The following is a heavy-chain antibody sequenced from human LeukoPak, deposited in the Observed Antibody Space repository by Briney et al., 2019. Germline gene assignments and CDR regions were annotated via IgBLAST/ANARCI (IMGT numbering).Heavy chain of an antibody. Sequence: SETLSLTCTVSRASISPYYWTWIRQPAGKGLEWIGHVHTSGSTNHNPSLKSRVTMSIDTSTNQFSLKLNSLTAADTAVYYCAKEGMIRGVIDYWGQGALVTVSS. J-gene: IGHJ4*02. CDR3: AKEGMIRGVIDY. D-gene: IGHD3-10*01. V-gene: IGHV4-4*07. CDR2: VHTSGST. CDR1: RASISPYY.